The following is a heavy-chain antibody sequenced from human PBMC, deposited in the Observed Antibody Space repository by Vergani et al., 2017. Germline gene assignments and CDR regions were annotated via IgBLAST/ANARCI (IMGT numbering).Heavy chain of an antibody. D-gene: IGHD2-21*02. V-gene: IGHV1-58*01. J-gene: IGHJ4*02. CDR3: AADQGGRAYCGSDCYSN. CDR2: IVVGSGNT. Sequence: QMQLVQSGPEVKKPGTSVKVSCKASGFTFTNSAVQWVRQARGQRLEWIGWIVVGSGNTNYAQQFQERVTISRDMSTGTVYMELSSLRSEDSAVYYCAADQGGRAYCGSDCYSNWGQGTLVTVSS. CDR1: GFTFTNSA.